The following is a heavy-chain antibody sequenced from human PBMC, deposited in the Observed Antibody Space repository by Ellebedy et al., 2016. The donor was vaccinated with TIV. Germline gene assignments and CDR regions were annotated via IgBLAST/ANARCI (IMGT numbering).Heavy chain of an antibody. D-gene: IGHD2-21*01. J-gene: IGHJ3*02. Sequence: PGGSLRLSCAASGFTFTNYAIHWVRQGPGKGLVWVSHINDDGNRITYADSVKGRFAISRDIARNTLFLQMDSLRAEDTVVYYCVRDRMGATYTFDMWGKGTMVTVSS. V-gene: IGHV3-74*01. CDR2: INDDGNRI. CDR3: VRDRMGATYTFDM. CDR1: GFTFTNYA.